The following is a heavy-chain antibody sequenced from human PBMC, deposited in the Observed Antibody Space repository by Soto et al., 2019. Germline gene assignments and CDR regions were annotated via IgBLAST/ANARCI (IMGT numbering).Heavy chain of an antibody. CDR3: ARESRRFFDC. D-gene: IGHD2-2*01. Sequence: QITLKESGPTLVKPRQTLTLTCTFSGFSLSTTGVGVGWIRQPPGKALEWLAIIYWDDDKRYSPSLKSRLTITKDTSNNQVVLTMTNMDPVDTATYYCARESRRFFDCWGQGTLVTVSS. V-gene: IGHV2-5*02. CDR1: GFSLSTTGVG. J-gene: IGHJ4*02. CDR2: IYWDDDK.